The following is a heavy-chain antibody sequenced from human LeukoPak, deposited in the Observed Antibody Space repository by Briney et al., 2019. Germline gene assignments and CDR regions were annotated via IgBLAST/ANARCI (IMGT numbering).Heavy chain of an antibody. CDR2: ISTSGSTI. J-gene: IGHJ4*02. CDR3: ARDTYYYDRTGYSDY. CDR1: GFTFSDYY. D-gene: IGHD3-22*01. Sequence: GGSLRLSCAASGFTFSDYYMSWIRQAPGKGLEWLSCISTSGSTIYYAASVKGRLTISRDNAKNSLYLQMSSLRAEDTAVYYCARDTYYYDRTGYSDYWGQGTLVTVSS. V-gene: IGHV3-11*04.